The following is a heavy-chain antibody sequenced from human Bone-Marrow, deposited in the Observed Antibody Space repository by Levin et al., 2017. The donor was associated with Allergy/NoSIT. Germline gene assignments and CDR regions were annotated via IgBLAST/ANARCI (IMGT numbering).Heavy chain of an antibody. CDR2: IIPIFGTA. CDR3: ARAGFILSPFSRVVVPADTHANWFDP. D-gene: IGHD2-2*01. Sequence: GASVKVSCKASGGTFSSYAISWVRQAPGQGLEWMGWIIPIFGTANYAQKFQGRVTITADKSTSTAYMELSSLRSEDTAVYYCARAGFILSPFSRVVVPADTHANWFDPWGQGTLVTVSS. V-gene: IGHV1-69*06. J-gene: IGHJ5*02. CDR1: GGTFSSYA.